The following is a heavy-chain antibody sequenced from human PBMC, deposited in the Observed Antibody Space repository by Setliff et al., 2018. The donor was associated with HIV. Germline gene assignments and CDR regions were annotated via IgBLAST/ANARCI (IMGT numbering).Heavy chain of an antibody. V-gene: IGHV3-30*08. CDR2: ISNDGSDQ. D-gene: IGHD3-9*01. CDR3: ARADYDILTAYYSSAFDM. J-gene: IGHJ3*02. Sequence: PGGSLRLSCEVSAFTFSTFAMHWVRQAPGKGPEWVGVISNDGSDQRYAESVKGRFTISRDNSKSMLYLQMNNLRVDDTAMYYCARADYDILTAYYSSAFDMWGQGTVVTVSS. CDR1: AFTFSTFA.